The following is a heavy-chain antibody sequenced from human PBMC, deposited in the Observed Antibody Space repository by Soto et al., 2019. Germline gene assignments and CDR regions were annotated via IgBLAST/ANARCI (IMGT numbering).Heavy chain of an antibody. CDR3: ARDHQQQLVWGFVDFDY. J-gene: IGHJ4*02. CDR1: GYTFTSYG. Sequence: GASVKVSCKASGYTFTSYGISWVRQAPGQGLEWMGWISAYNGNTNYAQKLQGRVTMTTDTSTSTAYMELRSLRSDDTAVYYCARDHQQQLVWGFVDFDYWGQGTLVTVSS. CDR2: ISAYNGNT. V-gene: IGHV1-18*01. D-gene: IGHD6-13*01.